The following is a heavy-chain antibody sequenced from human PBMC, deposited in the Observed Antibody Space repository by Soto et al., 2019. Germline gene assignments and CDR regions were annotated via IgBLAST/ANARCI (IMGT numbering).Heavy chain of an antibody. CDR2: IYATGTT. V-gene: IGHV4-4*07. Sequence: PSETLSLTCTVSGASISGFYWSWIRKSAGKGLEWIGRIYATGTTDYNPSLKSRVMMSVDTSKKQFSLKLRSVTAADTAVCYCVRDGTKTLRDWFDPWGQGQWSPSPQ. CDR3: VRDGTKTLRDWFDP. J-gene: IGHJ5*02. D-gene: IGHD1-1*01. CDR1: GASISGFY.